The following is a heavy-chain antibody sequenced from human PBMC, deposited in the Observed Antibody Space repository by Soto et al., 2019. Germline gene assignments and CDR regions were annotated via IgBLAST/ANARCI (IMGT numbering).Heavy chain of an antibody. D-gene: IGHD2-2*01. V-gene: IGHV3-23*01. CDR2: ISGSGGST. CDR1: GFTFSSFA. J-gene: IGHJ6*03. CDR3: ARDRSSIVVLPASMRDYYYYYMDV. Sequence: GGSLRLSCAASGFTFSSFAMSWVRQAPGKGLEWVSSISGSGGSTYYADSVKGRFTISRDNSKNSLYLQMKSLRAEDTGVEYCARDRSSIVVLPASMRDYYYYYMDVWGKGTTVTVSS.